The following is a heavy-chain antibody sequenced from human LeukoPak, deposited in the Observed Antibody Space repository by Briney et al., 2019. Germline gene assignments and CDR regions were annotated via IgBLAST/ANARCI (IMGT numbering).Heavy chain of an antibody. CDR1: GGSISSSNYY. Sequence: PSETLSLTCTVSGGSISSSNYYWGWIRQPPGKGLEWIGSIYYSGSTYYNPSLKSRVTISVDKSKNQFSLKLSSVTAADTAVYYCARIVSGNSAYYYYYYMDVWGKGTTVTVSS. J-gene: IGHJ6*03. CDR2: IYYSGST. CDR3: ARIVSGNSAYYYYYYMDV. V-gene: IGHV4-39*07. D-gene: IGHD4-23*01.